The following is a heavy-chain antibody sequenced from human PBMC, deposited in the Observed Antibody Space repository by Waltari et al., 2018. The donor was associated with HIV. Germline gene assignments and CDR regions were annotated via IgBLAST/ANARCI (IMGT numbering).Heavy chain of an antibody. J-gene: IGHJ3*02. D-gene: IGHD6-25*01. Sequence: TFTSYGISWVRQAPGQGLEWMGWISAYNGNTNYAQKLQGRVTMTTDTSTSTAYMELRSLRSDDTAVYYCARIGSTPQAAFDIWGQGTMVTVSS. V-gene: IGHV1-18*01. CDR2: ISAYNGNT. CDR1: TFTSYG. CDR3: ARIGSTPQAAFDI.